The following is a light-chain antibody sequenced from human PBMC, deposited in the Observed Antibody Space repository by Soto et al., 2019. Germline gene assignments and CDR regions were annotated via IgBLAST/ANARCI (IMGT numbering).Light chain of an antibody. CDR1: GSDIGSYNF. CDR2: EVS. Sequence: QSVLTQPASVSGSPGQSITISCTGTGSDIGSYNFVSWYQHHPGKAPKLMIYEVSNRPSGVSDRFSGSKSDNTAPLSISGLQAEDEGDYYCYSYTSSSTYVFGTGTKVTVL. V-gene: IGLV2-14*01. CDR3: YSYTSSSTYV. J-gene: IGLJ1*01.